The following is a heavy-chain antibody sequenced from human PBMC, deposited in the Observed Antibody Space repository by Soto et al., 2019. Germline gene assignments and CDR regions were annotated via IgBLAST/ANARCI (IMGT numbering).Heavy chain of an antibody. J-gene: IGHJ3*01. V-gene: IGHV1-18*03. CDR1: NYLFGAFG. CDR2: ITPYNGNT. CDR3: ARISARRNDFDV. Sequence: QVQLVQSGAEVKNPGASVKVSCQASNYLFGAFGISWVRQAPGQGLEWMGWITPYNGNTHYAEKFQDRVTMTADKSTTTAYMEVRRLTSDDMAVYFCARISARRNDFDVWGQGTVVTVSS.